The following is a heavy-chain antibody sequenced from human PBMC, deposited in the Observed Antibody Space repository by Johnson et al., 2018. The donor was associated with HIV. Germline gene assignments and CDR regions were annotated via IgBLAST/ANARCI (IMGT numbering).Heavy chain of an antibody. CDR2: IYSGGRT. D-gene: IGHD6-13*01. CDR1: GFTVSSNY. V-gene: IGHV3-53*03. Sequence: VQLVESGGGLIQPGGSLRLSCAASGFTVSSNYMSWVRQAPGKGLEWVSIIYSGGRTYHADSVKGRFTLSRDNSKKTLYLQMNSLRAEDTAVYYCARVRRAAAQRDAFDNWGQGTMVTGSS. CDR3: ARVRRAAAQRDAFDN. J-gene: IGHJ3*02.